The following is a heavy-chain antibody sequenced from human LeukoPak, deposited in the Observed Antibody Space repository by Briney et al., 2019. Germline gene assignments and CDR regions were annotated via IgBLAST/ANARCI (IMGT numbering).Heavy chain of an antibody. J-gene: IGHJ4*02. V-gene: IGHV4-59*01. CDR3: SKGLEPPFYFCY. D-gene: IGHD1-14*01. Sequence: SETLSLTCTVSGGSISSYYWSWIRQPPGKGLEWIGYIYYSGSTNYNPSLKSRVTISVDTSKNQFSLKLSSVTAADTAVYYWSKGLEPPFYFCYLGQGTLVTVSS. CDR1: GGSISSYY. CDR2: IYYSGST.